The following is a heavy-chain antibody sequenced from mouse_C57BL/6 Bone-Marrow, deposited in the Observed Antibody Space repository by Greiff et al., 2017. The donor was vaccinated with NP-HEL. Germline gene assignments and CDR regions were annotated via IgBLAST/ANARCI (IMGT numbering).Heavy chain of an antibody. CDR1: GFAFSSSW. J-gene: IGHJ2*01. D-gene: IGHD1-1*01. CDR2: IYPGDGDT. Sequence: QVQLKESGPELVKPGASVKISCKASGFAFSSSWMNWVKQRPGKGLEWIGRIYPGDGDTNYNGKFKGKATLTADKSSSTAYMQLSSLTSEDSAVYFCAYYYDSPYFDDWGQGTTLTVSS. V-gene: IGHV1-82*01. CDR3: AYYYDSPYFDD.